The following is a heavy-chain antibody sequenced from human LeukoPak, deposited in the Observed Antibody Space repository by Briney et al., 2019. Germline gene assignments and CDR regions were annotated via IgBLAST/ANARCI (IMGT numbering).Heavy chain of an antibody. CDR3: VIRYYDFWSGTSFDY. CDR2: IYYSGST. D-gene: IGHD3-3*01. V-gene: IGHV4-39*01. J-gene: IGHJ4*02. Sequence: PSETLSLTCTVSGGSISSSSYYWGWIRQPPGRGLEWIGSIYYSGSTYYNPSLKSRVTTSVDTSKNQFSLKLSSVTAADTAVYYCVIRYYDFWSGTSFDYWGQGTLVTVSS. CDR1: GGSISSSSYY.